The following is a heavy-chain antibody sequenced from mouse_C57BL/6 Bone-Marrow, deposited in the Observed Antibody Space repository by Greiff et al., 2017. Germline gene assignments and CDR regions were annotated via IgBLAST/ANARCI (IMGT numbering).Heavy chain of an antibody. CDR2: ISSGSSTI. D-gene: IGHD4-1*02. CDR3: ARFNWDYFDY. V-gene: IGHV5-17*01. J-gene: IGHJ2*01. CDR1: GFTFSDYG. Sequence: EVKLQESGGGLVKPGGSLKLSCAASGFTFSDYGMHWVRQAPEKGLEWVAYISSGSSTIYYADTVKGVFTISRDNAKNTLFLQMTSLRSEDTTMYYCARFNWDYFDYWGQGTTLTVSS.